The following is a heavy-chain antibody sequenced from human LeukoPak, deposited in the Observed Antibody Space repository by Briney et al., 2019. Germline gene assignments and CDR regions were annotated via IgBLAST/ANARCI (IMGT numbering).Heavy chain of an antibody. CDR2: IGGSGIGHST. D-gene: IGHD5-12*01. J-gene: IGHJ4*02. CDR3: ARDSGWLRYRD. V-gene: IGHV3-23*01. CDR1: GFTFSTHG. Sequence: QSGGSLRLSCVGSGFTFSTHGMNWVRQAPGKGLEWVSGIGGSGIGHSTHYADSVKGRFTISRDNSKNMVYLQMDSLRAEDTALYYCARDSGWLRYRDWGQGALVTVSS.